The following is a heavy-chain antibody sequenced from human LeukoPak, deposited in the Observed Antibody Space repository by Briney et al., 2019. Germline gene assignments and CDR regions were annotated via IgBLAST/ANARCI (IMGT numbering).Heavy chain of an antibody. D-gene: IGHD4-17*01. CDR2: IYSGGST. V-gene: IGHV3-53*01. CDR1: GFTVSSNY. CDR3: ARAEFYGDYLSTYDY. Sequence: GGSLRLSCAASGFTVSSNYMSWVRQAPGKGLEWVSVIYSGGSTYYADSVKGRFTISRDNSKNTLYLQMNSLRAEDTAMYYCARAEFYGDYLSTYDYWGQGTLVTVSS. J-gene: IGHJ4*02.